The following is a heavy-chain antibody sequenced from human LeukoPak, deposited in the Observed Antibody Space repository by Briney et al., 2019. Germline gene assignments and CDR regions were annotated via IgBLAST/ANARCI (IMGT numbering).Heavy chain of an antibody. J-gene: IGHJ4*02. Sequence: KPSETLSLTCAVYGVSFGGYYWSWIRQPPGKGLEWIGYIYYSGSTYYNPSLKSRVTISVDTSKNQFSLKLSSVTAADTAVYYCARDGGATLFWGQGTLVTVSS. V-gene: IGHV4-30-4*08. CDR3: ARDGGATLF. CDR2: IYYSGST. D-gene: IGHD1-26*01. CDR1: GVSFGGYY.